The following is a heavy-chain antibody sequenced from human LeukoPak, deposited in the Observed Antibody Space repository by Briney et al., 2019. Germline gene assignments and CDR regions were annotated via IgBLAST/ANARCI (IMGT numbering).Heavy chain of an antibody. CDR3: ARHGRFYDAFDI. J-gene: IGHJ3*02. CDR2: IIPVFGTA. D-gene: IGHD3-3*01. Sequence: ASVKVSCKASGGTFSSYTINWVRQALGQGLEWMGGIIPVFGTANYVQKFQGRVTITADESTSTAYMELSSLRSEDTAVYYCARHGRFYDAFDIWGQGTMVTVSS. V-gene: IGHV1-69*01. CDR1: GGTFSSYT.